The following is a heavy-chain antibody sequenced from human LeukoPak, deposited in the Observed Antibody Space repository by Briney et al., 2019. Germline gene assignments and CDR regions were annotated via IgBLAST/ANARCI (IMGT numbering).Heavy chain of an antibody. CDR3: ARDHSNDFWSGSGPLYYMDV. J-gene: IGHJ6*03. D-gene: IGHD3-3*01. V-gene: IGHV1-2*02. Sequence: ASVKVSCKASGYIFTGYYMHWVRQAPGQGLQWVGWINPKSGGTNYAQKFQGRVTMTRDTSISTAYMELSRLRSDDTAVYYCARDHSNDFWSGSGPLYYMDVWGKGTTVTVSS. CDR2: INPKSGGT. CDR1: GYIFTGYY.